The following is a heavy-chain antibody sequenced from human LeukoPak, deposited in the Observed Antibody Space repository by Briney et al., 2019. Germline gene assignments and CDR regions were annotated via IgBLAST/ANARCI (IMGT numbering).Heavy chain of an antibody. V-gene: IGHV3-30*04. Sequence: GGSLRLSCAASGSTFSSYAMHWVRQAPGKGLEWVAVISYDGSNKYYADSVKGRFTISRDNSKNTLYLQMNSLRAEDTAVYYCARDPSVADPEIQYYFDYWGQGTLVTVSS. CDR2: ISYDGSNK. CDR1: GSTFSSYA. CDR3: ARDPSVADPEIQYYFDY. J-gene: IGHJ4*02. D-gene: IGHD6-19*01.